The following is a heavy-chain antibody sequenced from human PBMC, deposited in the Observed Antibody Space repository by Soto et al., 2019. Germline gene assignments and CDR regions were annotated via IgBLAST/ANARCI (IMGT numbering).Heavy chain of an antibody. J-gene: IGHJ6*02. D-gene: IGHD2-2*01. CDR1: GEYISSGYY. V-gene: IGHV4-38-2*02. CDR2: IYHNGKT. CDR3: ARDRIIVVNYGLDV. Sequence: SETLSLTCSVSGEYISSGYYWGWIRQPPGRGLEWIGSIYHNGKTYYNPSLKSRVTISVDTSKNQLSLKVSSVTAADTALYYCARDRIIVVNYGLDVWGQGTTVTVSS.